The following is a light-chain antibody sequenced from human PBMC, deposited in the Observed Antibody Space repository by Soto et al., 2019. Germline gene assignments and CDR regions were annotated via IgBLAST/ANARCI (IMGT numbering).Light chain of an antibody. V-gene: IGKV1-39*01. J-gene: IGKJ1*01. CDR1: QSISRH. CDR3: QQSYSKRT. Sequence: DIQMTQFPSSLSASVGDRVTITCRASQSISRHLNWYQQKSGKAPKVLIYAASNLQSGVPSRFSGSGSGTDFTLTISSLQPEDFATYYCQQSYSKRTFGQGTRVEIK. CDR2: AAS.